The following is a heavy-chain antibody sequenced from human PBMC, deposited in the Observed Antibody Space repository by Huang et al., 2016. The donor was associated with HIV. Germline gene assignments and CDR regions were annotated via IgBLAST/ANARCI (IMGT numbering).Heavy chain of an antibody. D-gene: IGHD4-4*01. V-gene: IGHV3-30*04. CDR3: AREGLQFIDS. CDR2: VTHDGMNE. Sequence: QVQLVQSGGGVVQPGSSLRLSCAGSGFGFSSYTMHWVRQAPGKGLDGLATVTHDGMNEYYADSVRGRFTISRDNSRNTVYLQMNSPTTDDTAVYFCAREGLQFIDSWGQGTLVSVSS. J-gene: IGHJ4*02. CDR1: GFGFSSYT.